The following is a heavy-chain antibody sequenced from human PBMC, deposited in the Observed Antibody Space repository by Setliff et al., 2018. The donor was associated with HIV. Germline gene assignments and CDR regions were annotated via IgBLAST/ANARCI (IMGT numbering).Heavy chain of an antibody. V-gene: IGHV4-39*01. J-gene: IGHJ4*02. CDR3: GCHSLFGPAAISALAY. Sequence: SKTLSLPCTVSGCSISNSSSYGGWIRQNPGKGLEWIGSIYSSRWSYYNPSLQSRLTLSIDRSRSQFSLNLRSVTAADTAVYYRGCHSLFGPAAISALAYCGQGALV. CDR1: GCSISNSSSY. D-gene: IGHD2-2*02. CDR2: IYSSRWS.